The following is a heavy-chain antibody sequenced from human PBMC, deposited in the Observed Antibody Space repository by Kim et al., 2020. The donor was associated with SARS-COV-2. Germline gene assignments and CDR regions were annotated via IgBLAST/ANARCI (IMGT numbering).Heavy chain of an antibody. J-gene: IGHJ4*02. CDR1: GFTFSSYA. CDR2: ISATGGSP. Sequence: GSLRLSCAASGFTFSSYAMSWVRQAPGKGLEWVSAISATGGSPYYADSVKGRFTISRDNSKNTLYLQMNSLRDEDTAVYYCAKYPTGYFSFDYWGQGTLVTVSS. D-gene: IGHD3-9*01. CDR3: AKYPTGYFSFDY. V-gene: IGHV3-23*01.